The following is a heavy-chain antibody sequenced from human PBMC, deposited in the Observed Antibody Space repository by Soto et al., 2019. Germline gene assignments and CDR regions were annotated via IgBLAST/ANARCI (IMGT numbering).Heavy chain of an antibody. D-gene: IGHD2-8*01. V-gene: IGHV4-30-2*01. CDR2: ISPSGSP. Sequence: SETLSLTCTVSGGSVNSGGYSWSWIRQPPGKGLEWIGFISPSGSPAYNPSLKSRVTISVDRSNNQISLELSSVTAADTAVYYCARGVLAWGPGTLVTVSS. J-gene: IGHJ5*02. CDR1: GGSVNSGGYS. CDR3: ARGVLA.